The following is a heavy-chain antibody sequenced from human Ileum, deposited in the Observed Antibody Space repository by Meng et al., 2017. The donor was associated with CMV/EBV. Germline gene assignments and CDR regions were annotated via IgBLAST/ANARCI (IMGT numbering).Heavy chain of an antibody. D-gene: IGHD3-3*01. CDR1: GFTFDEYG. J-gene: IGHJ6*02. CDR2: ISWDGGST. V-gene: IGHV3-43D*03. Sequence: GESLKISCAASGFTFDEYGMHWVRQAPGKGLEWVSRISWDGGSTYYADSVKGRFTISRDNSNNSLYLDMTSLRAEDTALYYCAKHAAFGVVDLYYGMDVWGQGTTVTVSS. CDR3: AKHAAFGVVDLYYGMDV.